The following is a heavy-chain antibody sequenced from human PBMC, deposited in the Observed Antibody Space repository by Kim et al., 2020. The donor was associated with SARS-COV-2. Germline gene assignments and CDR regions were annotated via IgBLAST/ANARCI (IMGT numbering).Heavy chain of an antibody. CDR3: ARVLEQWLVPAYYYYGMDV. CDR1: GYTFTSYA. CDR2: INTNTGNP. D-gene: IGHD6-19*01. V-gene: IGHV7-4-1*02. Sequence: ASVKVSCKASGYTFTSYAMNWVRQAPGQGLEWMGWINTNTGNPTYAQGFTGRFVFSLDTSVSTAYLQISSLKAEDTAVYYCARVLEQWLVPAYYYYGMDVWGHGSTVTVSS. J-gene: IGHJ6*02.